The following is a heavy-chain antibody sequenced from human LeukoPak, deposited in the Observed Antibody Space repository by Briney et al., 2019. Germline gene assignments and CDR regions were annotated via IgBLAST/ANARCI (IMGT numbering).Heavy chain of an antibody. CDR2: INPNSGGT. J-gene: IGHJ4*02. D-gene: IGHD2-15*01. Sequence: GASVKVSCKASGHTFTGYYIHWVRQAPGQGLEWVGWINPNSGGTSYTQKFQGWVTMTRDTSISTAYMELSRLRSDDTAVYYCAREEIICSSSSCPLDYWGQGTLVTVSS. V-gene: IGHV1-2*04. CDR3: AREEIICSSSSCPLDY. CDR1: GHTFTGYY.